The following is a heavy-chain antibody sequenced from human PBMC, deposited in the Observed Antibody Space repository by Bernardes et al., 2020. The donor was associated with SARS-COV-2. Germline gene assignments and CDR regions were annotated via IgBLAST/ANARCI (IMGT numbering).Heavy chain of an antibody. CDR3: ARGGLTGRDYFDF. V-gene: IGHV3-48*01. Sequence: GSLRLSCAASGFTFSSYSMNWVRQAPGKGLEWVSYISSGSSAIFFADSVKGRFTISRDNAKNSVYLQMNTVRAEDTAVYYCARGGLTGRDYFDFWGQGTLVSVSS. D-gene: IGHD7-27*01. CDR2: ISSGSSAI. CDR1: GFTFSSYS. J-gene: IGHJ4*02.